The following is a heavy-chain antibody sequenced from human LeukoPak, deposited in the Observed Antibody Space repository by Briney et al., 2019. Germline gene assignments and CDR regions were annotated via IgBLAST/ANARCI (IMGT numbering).Heavy chain of an antibody. Sequence: ASVKVSCKASGYTFTSYDFNWLRQATGQGPEWMGWMNPNSGATGYAQKFQGRVTMTRSASINTAYMELSNLRSEDTAVYYWARAPRSWGFDYWGQGTLVTVSS. D-gene: IGHD7-27*01. J-gene: IGHJ4*02. CDR2: MNPNSGAT. CDR3: ARAPRSWGFDY. CDR1: GYTFTSYD. V-gene: IGHV1-8*01.